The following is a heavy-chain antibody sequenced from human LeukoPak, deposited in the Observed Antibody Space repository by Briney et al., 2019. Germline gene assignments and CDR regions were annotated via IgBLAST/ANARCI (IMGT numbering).Heavy chain of an antibody. CDR3: ARVRVGYCSGGSCYSLGGHYYYGMDV. CDR1: GGSISSYY. D-gene: IGHD2-15*01. CDR2: IYYSGST. J-gene: IGHJ6*02. Sequence: SETLSLTCTVSGGSISSYYWSWIRQPPGKGLEWIGYIYYSGSTNYNPSLKSRVTISVDTSKNQFSLKLSSVTAADTAVYYCARVRVGYCSGGSCYSLGGHYYYGMDVWGQGTTVTVSS. V-gene: IGHV4-59*12.